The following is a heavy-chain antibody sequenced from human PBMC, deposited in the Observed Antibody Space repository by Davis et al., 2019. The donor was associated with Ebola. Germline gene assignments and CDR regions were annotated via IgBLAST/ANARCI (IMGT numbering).Heavy chain of an antibody. Sequence: PSETLSLTCAVYGGSFSGYYWSWIRQPPGKGLEWIGEINHSGSTNYNPSLKSRVTISVDTSKNQFSLKLSSVTAADTAVYYCARGRYYDFWSGYYRRNYSGYMDVWGKGTTVTVSS. CDR2: INHSGST. CDR3: ARGRYYDFWSGYYRRNYSGYMDV. V-gene: IGHV4-34*01. J-gene: IGHJ6*03. D-gene: IGHD3-3*01. CDR1: GGSFSGYY.